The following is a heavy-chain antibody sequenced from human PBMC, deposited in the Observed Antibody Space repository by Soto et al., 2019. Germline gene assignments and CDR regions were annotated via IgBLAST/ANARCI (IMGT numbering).Heavy chain of an antibody. CDR2: IDPSDSYT. Sequence: RGESLKISCKGSGYSFTSYWISWVRQMPEKGLEWMGRIDPSDSYTNYSPSFQGHVTISADKSISTAYLQWSSLKASDTAMYYCALTQSITMVRGVITSDYWGQGTLVTVS. D-gene: IGHD3-10*01. CDR3: ALTQSITMVRGVITSDY. CDR1: GYSFTSYW. J-gene: IGHJ4*02. V-gene: IGHV5-10-1*01.